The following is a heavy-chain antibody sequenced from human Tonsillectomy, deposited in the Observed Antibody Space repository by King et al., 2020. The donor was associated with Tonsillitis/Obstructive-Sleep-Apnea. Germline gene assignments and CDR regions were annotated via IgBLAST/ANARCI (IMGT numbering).Heavy chain of an antibody. CDR3: AKLVVPAAKNYYYYYMDV. D-gene: IGHD2-2*01. J-gene: IGHJ6*03. Sequence: QLVQSGAEVKKPGASVKVSCKTSGYTFTSYGISWVRQAPGQGLEWMGWISAYNGNTNYAQKLQGRVTMTTETSTSTAYMERRSLRSDDTAVYICAKLVVPAAKNYYYYYMDVWGKGTTVTVSS. CDR2: ISAYNGNT. V-gene: IGHV1-18*01. CDR1: GYTFTSYG.